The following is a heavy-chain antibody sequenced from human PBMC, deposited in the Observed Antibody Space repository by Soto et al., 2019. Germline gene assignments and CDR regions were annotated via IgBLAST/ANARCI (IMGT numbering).Heavy chain of an antibody. V-gene: IGHV4-59*12. D-gene: IGHD3-9*01. CDR2: IEYSCST. J-gene: IGHJ6*02. CDR3: ARDKSTTRFYYFALDV. Sequence: QVQLQESGPGLVKPSETLSLTCSVSGGALRSYFWTWIRQTPGKGLEWIGYIEYSCSTTYSPSLKSRASLSVDTSKNQFSLTLRSVTGADTAIYYCARDKSTTRFYYFALDVWGQGTTVTVSS. CDR1: GGALRSYF.